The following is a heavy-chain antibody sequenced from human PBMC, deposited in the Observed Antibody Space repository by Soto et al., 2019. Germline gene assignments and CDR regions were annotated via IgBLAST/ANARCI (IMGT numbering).Heavy chain of an antibody. Sequence: QVQLVESGGGVVQPGRSLRLSCAASGFSFSSYAMYWVRQAPGKGLEWVAVISYGGNNEDYADSVKGRFTISRDNAKNTVFLQMNSLRTEDTAVYYCAKTFYGGWYPDQVDSWGKGTLVTVSS. CDR1: GFSFSSYA. CDR2: ISYGGNNE. CDR3: AKTFYGGWYPDQVDS. D-gene: IGHD6-19*01. J-gene: IGHJ4*02. V-gene: IGHV3-30-3*02.